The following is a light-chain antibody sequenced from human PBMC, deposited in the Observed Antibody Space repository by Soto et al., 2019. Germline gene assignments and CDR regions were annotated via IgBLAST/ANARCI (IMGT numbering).Light chain of an antibody. CDR3: HQYNSWPWT. J-gene: IGKJ1*01. V-gene: IGKV3-15*01. CDR1: HSVSTN. CDR2: GAY. Sequence: EGVMTQSPATLSVSPADRAIITCRASHSVSTNLAWYQQRPGQPPRLLIYGAYIRASDVPGRFSASGSGREFTLTINSLQSEDFAIYACHQYNSWPWTFGQGTKV.